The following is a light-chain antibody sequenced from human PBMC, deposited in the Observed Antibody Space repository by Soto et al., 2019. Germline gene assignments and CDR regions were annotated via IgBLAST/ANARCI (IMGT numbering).Light chain of an antibody. J-gene: IGKJ1*01. V-gene: IGKV3-15*01. CDR2: GAS. CDR3: QQYNRLGRT. CDR1: QSVSSN. Sequence: EIVMTHSPATLSVSPGERATLSCRASQSVSSNLAWYQQKPGQAPRLLIYGASTRATGIPARFSGSGSGTEFTLTISSLQSEDFAVYYCQQYNRLGRTFGQGTKVDIK.